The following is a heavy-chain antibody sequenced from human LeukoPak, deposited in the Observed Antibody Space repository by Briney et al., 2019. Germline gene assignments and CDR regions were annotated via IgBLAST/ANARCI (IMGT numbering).Heavy chain of an antibody. CDR1: GFTFSSYA. J-gene: IGHJ4*02. CDR2: ISYDGINQ. D-gene: IGHD1/OR15-1a*01. V-gene: IGHV3-30*04. Sequence: PGRSLRLSCATSGFTFSSYAMHWVRQAPGKGLEWVAPISYDGINQYYADSVKGRFIISRDNSKNTLYLQLNSLRLEDTAVYYCTLTTFGVVYYFDYWGQGTLVTVSS. CDR3: TLTTFGVVYYFDY.